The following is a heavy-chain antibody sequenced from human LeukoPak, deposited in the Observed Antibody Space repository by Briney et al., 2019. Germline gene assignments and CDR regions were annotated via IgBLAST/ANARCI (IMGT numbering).Heavy chain of an antibody. Sequence: ASVWVSCKASGYTFTSCFIHWVRQAPGQGLEWMGVINPSGGSTSYAQKFQGRVTMTRDTSTSTVSMELSSLRFEDTAVYYCARTNQIDETAFDIWGQGKMVTVSS. CDR2: INPSGGST. D-gene: IGHD1-14*01. J-gene: IGHJ3*02. CDR3: ARTNQIDETAFDI. CDR1: GYTFTSCF. V-gene: IGHV1-46*01.